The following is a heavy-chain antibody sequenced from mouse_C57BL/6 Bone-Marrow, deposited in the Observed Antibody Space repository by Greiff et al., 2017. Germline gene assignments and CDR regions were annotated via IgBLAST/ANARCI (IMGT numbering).Heavy chain of an antibody. D-gene: IGHD2-3*01. J-gene: IGHJ4*01. Sequence: VQLQQSGAELVRPGASVKLSCTASGFNIKDDYMHWVKQRPEQGLEWIGWIGPENGDTEYASKVQGRGTICADTASNTAYLQLSSLTSEDTAVYYCTTRIYDGDYYAMDDWGQGTSVTVSS. CDR3: TTRIYDGDYYAMDD. CDR2: IGPENGDT. V-gene: IGHV14-4*01. CDR1: GFNIKDDY.